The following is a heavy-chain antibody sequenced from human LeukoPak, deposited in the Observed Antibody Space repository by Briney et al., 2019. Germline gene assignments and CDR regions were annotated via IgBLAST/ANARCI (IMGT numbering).Heavy chain of an antibody. CDR3: AKAGDIVVVPAL. CDR1: GFTFSSYS. V-gene: IGHV3-21*04. J-gene: IGHJ6*02. Sequence: GGSLRLSCAASGFTFSSYSMNWVRQAPGKGLEWVSSISSSSSYIYYADSVKGRFTISRDNAKNSLYLQMNSLRAEDTAVYYCAKAGDIVVVPALWGQGTTVTVSS. CDR2: ISSSSSYI. D-gene: IGHD2-2*01.